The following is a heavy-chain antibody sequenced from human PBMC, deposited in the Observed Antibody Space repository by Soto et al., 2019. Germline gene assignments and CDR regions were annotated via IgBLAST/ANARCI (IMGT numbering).Heavy chain of an antibody. CDR2: ISAYNGNT. Sequence: ASVKVSCKASGYTFTSYCMSWVRQAPGQGLEWMGWISAYNGNTNYAQKLQGRVTMTTDTSTSTAYMELRSLRSDDTAVYYCARDKIPRIAAAGITGYWGQGTLVTVSS. D-gene: IGHD6-13*01. CDR3: ARDKIPRIAAAGITGY. J-gene: IGHJ4*02. CDR1: GYTFTSYC. V-gene: IGHV1-18*01.